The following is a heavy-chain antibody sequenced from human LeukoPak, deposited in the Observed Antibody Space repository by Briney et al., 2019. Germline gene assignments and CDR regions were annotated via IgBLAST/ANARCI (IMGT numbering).Heavy chain of an antibody. V-gene: IGHV1-2*02. J-gene: IGHJ4*02. CDR1: GYTFTGYY. CDR2: INPNSGVT. D-gene: IGHD3/OR15-3a*01. CDR3: AITPGLVFDY. Sequence: ASVTVSCTASGYTFTGYYMHWVRQAPGQRLEWMGWINPNSGVTKYAQKFQYRVTMTRDTSISAAYMELSRLRSDDTAVYYCAITPGLVFDYWGQGTLVTASS.